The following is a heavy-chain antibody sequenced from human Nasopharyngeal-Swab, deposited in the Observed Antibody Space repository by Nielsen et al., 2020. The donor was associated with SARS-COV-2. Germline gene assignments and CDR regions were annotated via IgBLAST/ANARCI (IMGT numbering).Heavy chain of an antibody. CDR1: GGSISGFY. CDR3: TRGYGWYAY. J-gene: IGHJ4*02. V-gene: IGHV4-59*01. Sequence: SETLSLTCTVSGGSISGFYWSWIRQPPGKGLEWIGYICDSGSTIYNPSLRSRVTISVDTSKNQFSLRLSSVTTADMAVYYCTRGYGWYAYWGQGTLVTVSS. D-gene: IGHD6-19*01. CDR2: ICDSGST.